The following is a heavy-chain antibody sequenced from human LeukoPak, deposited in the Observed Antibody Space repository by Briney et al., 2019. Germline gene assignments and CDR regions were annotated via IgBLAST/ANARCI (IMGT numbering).Heavy chain of an antibody. CDR2: IGSDGGGI. D-gene: IGHD4-23*01. CDR3: AKYAPPTTVVTRFFDY. J-gene: IGHJ4*02. CDR1: GFSFSNYA. Sequence: PGGSLRRSCAASGFSFSNYAMTRVRQAPGKGLEWVSVIGSDGGGIQYADSVKGRFSISRDNSKNTLYLQMNSLRVEDTAVYYCAKYAPPTTVVTRFFDYWGQGTLVTVSS. V-gene: IGHV3-23*01.